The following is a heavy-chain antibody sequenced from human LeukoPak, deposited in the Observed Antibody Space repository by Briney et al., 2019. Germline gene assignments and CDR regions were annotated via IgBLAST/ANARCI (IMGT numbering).Heavy chain of an antibody. CDR2: IRRKTNSYAT. Sequence: GGSLRLSCAASGFTFSGSAMHGVRQASGKGLWWVGRIRRKTNSYATAYAASVKGRCTISRDDSKNTAYLQMNRLKTEDTAVYYCTRGGYSYGFNWFDPWGQGTLVTVSS. V-gene: IGHV3-73*01. D-gene: IGHD5-18*01. CDR3: TRGGYSYGFNWFDP. J-gene: IGHJ5*02. CDR1: GFTFSGSA.